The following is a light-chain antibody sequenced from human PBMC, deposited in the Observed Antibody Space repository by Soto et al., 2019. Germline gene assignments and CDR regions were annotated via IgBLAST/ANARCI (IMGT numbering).Light chain of an antibody. CDR2: EVT. CDR1: SSDIGDYNY. J-gene: IGLJ1*01. CDR3: SSYAGNNNYV. V-gene: IGLV2-8*01. Sequence: HSVLTQPPSTSASLEQAVTFSCTGTSSDIGDYNYVSWYQQHPGKAPKLMIYEVTKRPSGVPDRFSGPKSGNTASLTVSGLQADDEADYYCSSYAGNNNYVFGTGTKVTVL.